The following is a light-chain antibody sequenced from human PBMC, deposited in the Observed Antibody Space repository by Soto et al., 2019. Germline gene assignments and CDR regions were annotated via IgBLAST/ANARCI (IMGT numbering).Light chain of an antibody. Sequence: QSALTQPPSASGSPGQSVTISCTGSSSDVGGYNYVSWYQQHPGKAPKLMIYEVSKRPSGVPDRLSGSKSGNTASLTVSGLQAECEADYDCSTYGGSNTVVFGGGSKVTVL. V-gene: IGLV2-8*01. CDR3: STYGGSNTVV. J-gene: IGLJ2*01. CDR2: EVS. CDR1: SSDVGGYNY.